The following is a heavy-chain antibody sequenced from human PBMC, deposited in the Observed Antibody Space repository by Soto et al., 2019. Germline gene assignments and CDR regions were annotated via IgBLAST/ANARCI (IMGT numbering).Heavy chain of an antibody. D-gene: IGHD6-13*01. Sequence: ASVKVSCKASGYTFTSYGISWVRQAPGQGLEWMGWISAYNGNTNYAQKLQGRVTMTTDTSTSTAYMKLRSLRSDDTAVYYCARDPFVAAADAFDIWGQGTMVTVSS. J-gene: IGHJ3*02. CDR3: ARDPFVAAADAFDI. CDR2: ISAYNGNT. CDR1: GYTFTSYG. V-gene: IGHV1-18*01.